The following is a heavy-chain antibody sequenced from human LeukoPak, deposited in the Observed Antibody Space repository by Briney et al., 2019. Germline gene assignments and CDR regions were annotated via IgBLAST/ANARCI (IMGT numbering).Heavy chain of an antibody. CDR1: GFTFSSYW. J-gene: IGHJ4*02. V-gene: IGHV3-21*01. CDR2: ISSSSSYI. Sequence: KPGGSLRLSCAASGFTFSSYWMSWVRQAPGKGLECVSSISSSSSYIYYADSVKGRFTISRDNAKNSLYLQMNSLRAEDTAVYYCAREGNSGYDYFDYWGQGALVTVSS. CDR3: AREGNSGYDYFDY. D-gene: IGHD5-12*01.